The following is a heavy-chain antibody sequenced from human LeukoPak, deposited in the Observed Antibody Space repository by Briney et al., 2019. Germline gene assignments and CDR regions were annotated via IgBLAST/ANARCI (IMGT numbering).Heavy chain of an antibody. Sequence: PGGSLRLFCAASGFTFSSYSMNWVRQAAGKGLEWVSSISSSSSYIYYADSVKGRFTISRDNAKNSLYLQINSLRAEDTAVYYCARVSDYGSGSYSADYWGQGTLVTVSS. CDR3: ARVSDYGSGSYSADY. CDR2: ISSSSSYI. V-gene: IGHV3-21*01. CDR1: GFTFSSYS. J-gene: IGHJ4*02. D-gene: IGHD3-10*01.